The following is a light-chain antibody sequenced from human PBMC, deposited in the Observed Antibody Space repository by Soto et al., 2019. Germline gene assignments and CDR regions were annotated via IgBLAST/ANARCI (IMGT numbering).Light chain of an antibody. CDR2: GSS. Sequence: EVVLTQSPGAVSLTPGEGARLSCRASQSVSSNYLAWYQQKPGQAPRLLIYGSSNRATGIPDRFIGSGFGTDFTLTIDRLEPEDFAVYYCHQYGRSLSTFGQGTKVDIK. CDR3: HQYGRSLST. J-gene: IGKJ1*01. V-gene: IGKV3-20*01. CDR1: QSVSSNY.